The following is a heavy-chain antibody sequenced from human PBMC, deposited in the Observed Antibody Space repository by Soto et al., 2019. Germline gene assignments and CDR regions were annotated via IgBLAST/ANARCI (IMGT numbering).Heavy chain of an antibody. V-gene: IGHV4-59*11. J-gene: IGHJ6*02. CDR3: ARELSYGMDV. CDR2: IYFSGST. Sequence: QVQLQESGPGLVKPSETLFLTCTVSGASINSHYWTWIRQPPGKGLEWIGSIYFSGSTNYSPSLKGRVTISVDRSKSQFSLNLSSVTAADTAMYYCARELSYGMDVWGQGTTVIVSS. CDR1: GASINSHY.